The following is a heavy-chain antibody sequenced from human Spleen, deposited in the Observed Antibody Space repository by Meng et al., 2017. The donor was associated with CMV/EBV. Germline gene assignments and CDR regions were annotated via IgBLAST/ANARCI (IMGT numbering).Heavy chain of an antibody. V-gene: IGHV3-30*02. D-gene: IGHD3-22*01. J-gene: IGHJ4*02. Sequence: QVHLVESGGGVVQPGGSLRLSCAASGFTFSNYGMHWVRQAPGKGLEWVAFIHYDGTTKYYADSVKGRFTISRDNSKNTLYLQMNSLRAEDTAVYYCAKDGGYYDSSVWGQGTLVTVSS. CDR3: AKDGGYYDSSV. CDR2: IHYDGTTK. CDR1: GFTFSNYG.